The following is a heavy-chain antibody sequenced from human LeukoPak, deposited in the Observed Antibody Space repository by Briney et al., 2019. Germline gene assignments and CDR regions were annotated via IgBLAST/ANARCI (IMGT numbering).Heavy chain of an antibody. CDR2: INPSGGST. V-gene: IGHV1-46*01. CDR1: GYTFPSYG. Sequence: ASVKVSCKASGYTFPSYGINWVRHAPGQGLEWMGIINPSGGSTSYAQKFQGRVTMTRDTSTSTVYMELSSLRTEDTAVYYCARAAGGVYSNSRASFDYWGQGTLVTVSS. J-gene: IGHJ4*02. CDR3: ARAAGGVYSNSRASFDY. D-gene: IGHD4-11*01.